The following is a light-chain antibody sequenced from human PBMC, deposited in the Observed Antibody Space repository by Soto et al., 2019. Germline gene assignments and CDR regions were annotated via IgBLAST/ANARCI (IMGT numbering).Light chain of an antibody. CDR1: QGISTG. CDR2: GAS. CDR3: QQASSLPHT. V-gene: IGKV1-12*01. J-gene: IGKJ2*01. Sequence: DIPMTQSPSYVSASVGDRVTITCRASQGISTGFAWYQQKPGKVPKLLIYGASSFQTGVPSRFSGSGSGTDFTLTISSLQAEDFATYYCQQASSLPHTFGHGTKLEIK.